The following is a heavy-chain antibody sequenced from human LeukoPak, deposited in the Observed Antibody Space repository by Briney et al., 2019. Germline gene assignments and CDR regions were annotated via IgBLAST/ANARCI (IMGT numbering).Heavy chain of an antibody. CDR1: GGSISSYY. D-gene: IGHD5-18*01. CDR3: ARGPRGYSYGYLGY. CDR2: IYYSGST. J-gene: IGHJ4*02. Sequence: SETLSLTCTVSGGSISSYYWSWIRQPPGKGLKWIGYIYYSGSTNYNPSLKSRVTISVDTSKNQFSLKLSSVTAADTAVYYCARGPRGYSYGYLGYWGQGTLVTVSS. V-gene: IGHV4-59*01.